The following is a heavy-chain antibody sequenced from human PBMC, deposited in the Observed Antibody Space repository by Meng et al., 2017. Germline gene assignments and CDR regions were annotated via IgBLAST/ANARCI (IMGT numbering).Heavy chain of an antibody. V-gene: IGHV1-8*01. Sequence: ASVKVSCKASGYTFTSYDINWVRQATGQGLEWMGWMNPNSGNTGYAQKFQGRVTMTRNTSISTAYMELSSLRSEDTAVYYCARSVEVRGVIITPNSYYYYYGMDVWGQATTVTVSS. J-gene: IGHJ6*02. CDR3: ARSVEVRGVIITPNSYYYYYGMDV. CDR2: MNPNSGNT. CDR1: GYTFTSYD. D-gene: IGHD3-10*01.